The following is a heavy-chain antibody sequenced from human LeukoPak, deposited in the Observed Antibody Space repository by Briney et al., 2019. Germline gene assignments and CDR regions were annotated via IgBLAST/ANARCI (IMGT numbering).Heavy chain of an antibody. CDR2: ISAYNGNT. D-gene: IGHD4-23*01. J-gene: IGHJ4*02. CDR1: GYIFTGYY. V-gene: IGHV1-18*04. Sequence: ASVKVSCKASGYIFTGYYMHWARQAPGQGLEWMGWISAYNGNTNYAQKLQGRVTMTTDTSTSTAYMELRSLRSDDTAVYYCARGSGGNSDYWGQGTLVTVSS. CDR3: ARGSGGNSDY.